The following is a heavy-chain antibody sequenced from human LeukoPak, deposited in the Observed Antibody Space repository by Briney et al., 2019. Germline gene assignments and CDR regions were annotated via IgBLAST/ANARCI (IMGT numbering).Heavy chain of an antibody. Sequence: GGSLRLSCAASGFIFRNYAMHWVRQPPGMGLEWVAVISFDGSKKDYIDPGKGRFTFSRDNSKNTLFLQLNSLRPEDTAVYYCARGANRNPRGYYGYSGMDVWGQGTTVTVSS. CDR1: GFIFRNYA. CDR3: ARGANRNPRGYYGYSGMDV. J-gene: IGHJ6*02. D-gene: IGHD1-14*01. CDR2: ISFDGSKK. V-gene: IGHV3-30*04.